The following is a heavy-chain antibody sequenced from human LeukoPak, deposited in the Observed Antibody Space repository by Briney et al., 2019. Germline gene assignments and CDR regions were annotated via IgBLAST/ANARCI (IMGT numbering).Heavy chain of an antibody. Sequence: SVEVSCKASGGTFTSYAISWVRQAPGQGLEWMGGIIPIFGTANYTKKFQGRVTITADESTSTAYMELSSLRSEDTAVYYCARDRPPTYSSGCYGAFDILGQGTMVTVSS. J-gene: IGHJ3*02. CDR3: ARDRPPTYSSGCYGAFDI. D-gene: IGHD6-19*01. V-gene: IGHV1-69*13. CDR2: IIPIFGTA. CDR1: GGTFTSYA.